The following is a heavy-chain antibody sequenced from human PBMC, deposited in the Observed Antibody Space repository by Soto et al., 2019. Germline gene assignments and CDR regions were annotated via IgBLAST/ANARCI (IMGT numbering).Heavy chain of an antibody. J-gene: IGHJ4*02. V-gene: IGHV3-23*01. CDR1: GFTFSSYA. Sequence: GGSLRLSCAASGFTFSSYAMSWVRQAPGKGLEWVSAISDYGGNTYYADSVKGRFTISRDNSKNTLYLQMNSLRAEDTAVYYCAKGSTTVTTGLDFWGPGTLVTGLL. CDR2: ISDYGGNT. D-gene: IGHD4-17*01. CDR3: AKGSTTVTTGLDF.